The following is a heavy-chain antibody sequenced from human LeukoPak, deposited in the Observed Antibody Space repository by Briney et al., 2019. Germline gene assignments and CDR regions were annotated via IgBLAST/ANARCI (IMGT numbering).Heavy chain of an antibody. CDR1: GGSFSGYY. CDR3: ARMGYCSSTSCYRDYYYGMDV. J-gene: IGHJ6*02. Sequence: ASETLSLTCAVYGGSFSGYYWSWIRQPPGKGLEWIGEINHSGSTNYNPSLKSRVTISVDMSKTQFSLKLSSVTAADTAVYYCARMGYCSSTSCYRDYYYGMDVWGQGTTVTVSS. CDR2: INHSGST. D-gene: IGHD2-2*02. V-gene: IGHV4-34*01.